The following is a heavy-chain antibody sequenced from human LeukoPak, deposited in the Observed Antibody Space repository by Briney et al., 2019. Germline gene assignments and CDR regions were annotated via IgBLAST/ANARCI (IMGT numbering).Heavy chain of an antibody. D-gene: IGHD3-22*01. CDR1: GGTFSSYA. Sequence: ASVKVYCKASGGTFSSYAITWVRQAPGQGLEWIGGIIPVFQTPNYAQNFRGRVTITTDESTRTAYMELSSLRSEDTAIYYCARDSTLSRVITATTTYHYFYYIDVWGKGTTVTISS. CDR2: IIPVFQTP. CDR3: ARDSTLSRVITATTTYHYFYYIDV. J-gene: IGHJ6*03. V-gene: IGHV1-69*05.